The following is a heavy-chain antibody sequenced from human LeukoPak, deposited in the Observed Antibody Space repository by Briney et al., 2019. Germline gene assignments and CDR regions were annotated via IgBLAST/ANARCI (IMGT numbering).Heavy chain of an antibody. CDR1: GGSISSYY. CDR3: ARLSSSWVPYFDY. V-gene: IGHV4-59*08. Sequence: SETLSLTCTVSGGSISSYYWSWIRQPPGKGLEWIGYIYYSGSTNYNPSLRSRVTISVDTSKNQFSLKLSSVTAADTAVYYSARLSSSWVPYFDYWGQGTLVTVSS. CDR2: IYYSGST. J-gene: IGHJ4*02. D-gene: IGHD6-13*01.